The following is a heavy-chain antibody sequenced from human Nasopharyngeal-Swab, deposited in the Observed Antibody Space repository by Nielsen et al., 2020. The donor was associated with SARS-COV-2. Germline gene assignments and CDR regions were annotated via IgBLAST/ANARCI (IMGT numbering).Heavy chain of an antibody. CDR1: GASISSYY. CDR3: ARGFDY. Sequence: SETLSLTCTVSGASISSYYWSWIRQPPGKGLEWVANSHYSGSTNYNPSLKSRVTMSVDTSKRQFSLMLTSVTAADTAVYYCARGFDYWGQGTLVTVSS. V-gene: IGHV4-59*08. CDR2: SHYSGST. J-gene: IGHJ4*02.